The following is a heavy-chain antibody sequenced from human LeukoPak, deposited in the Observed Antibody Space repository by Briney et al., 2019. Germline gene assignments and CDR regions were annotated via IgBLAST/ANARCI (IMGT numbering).Heavy chain of an antibody. V-gene: IGHV4-30-2*01. J-gene: IGHJ4*02. CDR3: ARNVDSSGYLDY. Sequence: SQTLSLTCTVSGGSISSGGYYWSWIRQPPGKGLEWIGYIYHSGSTYYNPSLKSRVTISVDRSKNQFSLKLSSVTAADTAVYYCARNVDSSGYLDYWGQGTLVTVSS. CDR2: IYHSGST. CDR1: GGSISSGGYY. D-gene: IGHD3-22*01.